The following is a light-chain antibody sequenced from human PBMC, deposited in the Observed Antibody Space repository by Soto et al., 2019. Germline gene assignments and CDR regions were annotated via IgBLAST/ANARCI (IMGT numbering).Light chain of an antibody. V-gene: IGKV3-20*01. CDR3: QQYGYSLWT. CDR2: GAS. J-gene: IGKJ1*01. CDR1: QSLSSNY. Sequence: ELVLTQSPGTLSLSPGEGATLFCRARQSLSSNYLAWYQQKPVQAPRLLIYGASIRATGIPERFSGYGSGTDFTLTISILEPADFAVYYCQQYGYSLWTFGQGTKVEMK.